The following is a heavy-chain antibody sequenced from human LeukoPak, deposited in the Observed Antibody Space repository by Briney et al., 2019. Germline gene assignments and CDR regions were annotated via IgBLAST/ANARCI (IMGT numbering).Heavy chain of an antibody. Sequence: KTSETLSLTCTVSGGSVSSSYYWNWIRQPPGKGLEWIGYIYHSGSTKYNPSLKSRVTISVDTSKNQFSLKLSSVTAADTAVYYCARSQRGYSYGEEYWGQGTLVTVSS. CDR1: GGSVSSSYY. D-gene: IGHD5-18*01. CDR3: ARSQRGYSYGEEY. V-gene: IGHV4-61*01. J-gene: IGHJ4*02. CDR2: IYHSGST.